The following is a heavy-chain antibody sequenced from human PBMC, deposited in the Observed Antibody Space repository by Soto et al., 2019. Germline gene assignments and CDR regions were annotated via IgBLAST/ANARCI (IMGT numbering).Heavy chain of an antibody. D-gene: IGHD5-12*01. CDR2: IITIFGTA. Sequence: SVKVSCKSSGGTFSSYAISWVRQAPGQGLEWMGGIITIFGTANYAQKFQGRVTITADESTSTAYMELSSLRSEDTAVYYCARDSGYDRSFDYWGQGNLVTVSS. J-gene: IGHJ4*02. V-gene: IGHV1-69*13. CDR3: ARDSGYDRSFDY. CDR1: GGTFSSYA.